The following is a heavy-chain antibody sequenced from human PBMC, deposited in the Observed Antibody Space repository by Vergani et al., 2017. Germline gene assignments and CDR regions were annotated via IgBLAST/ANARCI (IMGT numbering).Heavy chain of an antibody. Sequence: EVQLVESGGGLVQPGGSLRLSCAASGFTFSSYSMNWVRQAPGKGLEWVSYISSSSSTIYYADSVKGRFTISRDNAKNSLYLQMNSLRAEDTAVYYCARAFPCCSAAGEDAFDIWGQGTMVTVSS. D-gene: IGHD6-13*01. J-gene: IGHJ3*02. CDR2: ISSSSSTI. CDR3: ARAFPCCSAAGEDAFDI. V-gene: IGHV3-48*04. CDR1: GFTFSSYS.